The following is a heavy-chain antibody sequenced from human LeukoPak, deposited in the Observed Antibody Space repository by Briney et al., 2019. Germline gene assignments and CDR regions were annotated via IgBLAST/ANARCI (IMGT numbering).Heavy chain of an antibody. D-gene: IGHD2-2*01. V-gene: IGHV1-2*02. CDR3: ARVAYQLGAFDN. Sequence: ASVKVSCKASGYTFTGYYIHWVRQAPGQGLEWMGWINPNSGGTNYAQKFQGRVTMTRDTSISTAYMELSRLRSDDTAVYYCARVAYQLGAFDNWGQGTMVTVSS. J-gene: IGHJ3*02. CDR1: GYTFTGYY. CDR2: INPNSGGT.